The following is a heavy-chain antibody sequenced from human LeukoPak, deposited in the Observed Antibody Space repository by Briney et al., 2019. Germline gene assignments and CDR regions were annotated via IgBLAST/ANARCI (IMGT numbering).Heavy chain of an antibody. J-gene: IGHJ4*02. CDR3: ARVEAATTNPRFDS. CDR2: IGYSGDS. Sequence: PSETLSLTCTVSGDSINNAAYYWSWVRQHPGKGLEWIGYIGYSGDSYYNPSLRSRVTISVDTSKKQFSLGLNSVTAADTAVYYCARVEAATTNPRFDSWGQGTLVTVSS. D-gene: IGHD1-1*01. CDR1: GDSINNAAYY. V-gene: IGHV4-31*03.